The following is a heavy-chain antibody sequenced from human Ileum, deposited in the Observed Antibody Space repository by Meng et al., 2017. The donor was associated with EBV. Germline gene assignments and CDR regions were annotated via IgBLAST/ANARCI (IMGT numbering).Heavy chain of an antibody. CDR2: IYYSGST. V-gene: IGHV4-4*02. CDR3: ARGYGSGRDYFDY. J-gene: IGHJ4*02. Sequence: QVTLPESGPGRVKPSGTLSLTCAVSGGSISSSTWWNWVRQPPGKGLEWIGEIYYSGSTIYNPSLKSRVTISVDKSKNLFSLKLSSVTAADTAVYYCARGYGSGRDYFDYWGQGTLVTVSS. D-gene: IGHD3-10*01. CDR1: GGSISSSTW.